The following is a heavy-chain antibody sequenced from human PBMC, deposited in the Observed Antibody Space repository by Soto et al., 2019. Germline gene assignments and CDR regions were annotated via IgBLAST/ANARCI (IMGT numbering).Heavy chain of an antibody. Sequence: PGGSLRLSCAASGFTFNIYALHWVRQAPGKGLEWVAVISFDGTKKYYSDSVKGRFTISRDNLKNTLYLQMNNLRVEDAAVYYCASDPYYYASGYWGQGTLVTVSS. J-gene: IGHJ4*02. D-gene: IGHD3-10*01. CDR1: GFTFNIYA. V-gene: IGHV3-30-3*01. CDR2: ISFDGTKK. CDR3: ASDPYYYASGY.